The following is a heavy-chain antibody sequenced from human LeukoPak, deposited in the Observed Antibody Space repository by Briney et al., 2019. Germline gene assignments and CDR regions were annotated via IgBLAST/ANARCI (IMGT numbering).Heavy chain of an antibody. D-gene: IGHD1-14*01. CDR2: IIPILGIA. CDR1: GGTFSSYA. Sequence: ASVKVSCKASGGTFSSYAISWVRQAPGQGLEWMGRIIPILGIANYAQKFQGRVTITADKSTSTAYMELSSPRSEDTAVYYCASLPEPRLHSDFDYWGQGTLVTVSS. V-gene: IGHV1-69*04. CDR3: ASLPEPRLHSDFDY. J-gene: IGHJ4*02.